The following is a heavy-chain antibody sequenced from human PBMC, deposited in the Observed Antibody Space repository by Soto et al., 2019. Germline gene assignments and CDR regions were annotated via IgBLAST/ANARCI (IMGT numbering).Heavy chain of an antibody. V-gene: IGHV3-30-3*01. CDR3: ARDLIGFAAAGTPWFDP. Sequence: QVQLVESGGGVVQPGRSLRLSCAASGFTFSSYAMHWLRQAPGKGLEWVAVISYDGSNKYYADSVKGRFTISRDNSKNTLYLQMNSLRAEDTAVYYCARDLIGFAAAGTPWFDPWGQGTLVTVSS. D-gene: IGHD6-13*01. J-gene: IGHJ5*02. CDR1: GFTFSSYA. CDR2: ISYDGSNK.